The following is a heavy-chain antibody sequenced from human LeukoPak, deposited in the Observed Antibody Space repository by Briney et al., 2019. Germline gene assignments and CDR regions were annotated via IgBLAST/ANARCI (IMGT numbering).Heavy chain of an antibody. Sequence: SETLSLTCTVSGGSISSYYWSWIRQPPGKGLEWIGYIYYSGSTNYKSSLKSRVTISVDTSKNQFSLKLSSVTAADTAVYYCARGGQGGNPFDYWGQGTLVTVSS. CDR3: ARGGQGGNPFDY. D-gene: IGHD4-23*01. CDR2: IYYSGST. V-gene: IGHV4-59*01. J-gene: IGHJ4*02. CDR1: GGSISSYY.